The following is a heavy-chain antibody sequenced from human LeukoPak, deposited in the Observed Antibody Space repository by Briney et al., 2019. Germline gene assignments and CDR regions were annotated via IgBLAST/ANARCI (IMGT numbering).Heavy chain of an antibody. J-gene: IGHJ3*02. CDR3: ARVRGAYDYVWGSYRSDAFDI. CDR1: GFTFDDYA. Sequence: LRLSCAASGFTFDDYAMHWVRQPPGKGLEWIGYIYHSGSTYYNPSLKSRVTISVDRSKNQFSLKLSSVTAADTAVYYCARVRGAYDYVWGSYRSDAFDIWGQGTMVTVSS. CDR2: IYHSGST. D-gene: IGHD3-16*02. V-gene: IGHV4-30-2*01.